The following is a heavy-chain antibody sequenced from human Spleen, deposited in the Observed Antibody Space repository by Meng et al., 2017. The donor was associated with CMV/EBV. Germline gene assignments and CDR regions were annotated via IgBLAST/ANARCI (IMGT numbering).Heavy chain of an antibody. CDR3: ARGGTQIDIVTVPGILRNNNGMDV. D-gene: IGHD1/OR15-1a*01. Sequence: VKVSCKASGYTFTSYYMHWVRQAPGQGLEWMGWINPNSGGTVYEQKFQGRVTMTRDTSISTAYMELSRLRSDDTAVYYCARGGTQIDIVTVPGILRNNNGMDVWGQGTTVTVSS. V-gene: IGHV1-2*02. J-gene: IGHJ6*02. CDR2: INPNSGGT. CDR1: GYTFTSYY.